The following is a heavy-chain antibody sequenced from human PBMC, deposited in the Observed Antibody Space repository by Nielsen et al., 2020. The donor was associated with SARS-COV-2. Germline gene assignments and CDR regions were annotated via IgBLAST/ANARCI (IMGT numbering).Heavy chain of an antibody. D-gene: IGHD1-14*01. CDR3: AKGSDFTGFDS. CDR2: FSGNGGPT. Sequence: GESLKISCAASGFTFRSYAMHWVRQAPGKGLEWVSTFSGNGGPTYHADSVKGRFTISRDNSNSTLFLQMNSLRVEDTAPYYCAKGSDFTGFDSWGRGTLVTVSS. J-gene: IGHJ4*02. V-gene: IGHV3-23*01. CDR1: GFTFRSYA.